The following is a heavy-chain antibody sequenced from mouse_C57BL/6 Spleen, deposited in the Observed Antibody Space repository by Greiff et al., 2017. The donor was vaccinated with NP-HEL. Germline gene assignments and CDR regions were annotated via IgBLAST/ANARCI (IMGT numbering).Heavy chain of an antibody. D-gene: IGHD1-1*01. CDR2: IWSGGST. CDR1: GFSLTSYG. CDR3: ARNYYGSSEGAYAMDY. J-gene: IGHJ4*01. V-gene: IGHV2-2*01. Sequence: QVQLKESGPGLVQPSQSLSITCTVSGFSLTSYGVHWVRQSPGKGLEWLGVIWSGGSTDYNAAFISRLSISKDNSKSQVFFKMNSLQADDTAIYYCARNYYGSSEGAYAMDYWGQGTSVTVSS.